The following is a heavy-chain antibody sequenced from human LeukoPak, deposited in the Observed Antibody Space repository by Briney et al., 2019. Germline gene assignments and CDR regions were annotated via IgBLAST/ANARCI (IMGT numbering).Heavy chain of an antibody. CDR1: GFTFDDFP. CDR3: AKSVYSSSLIYYFDY. CDR2: IIWNSGGI. V-gene: IGHV3-9*03. J-gene: IGHJ4*02. Sequence: GGSLRLFCAASGFTFDDFPMQGSRKPPGRAGEGVSGIIWNSGGIGYADSVKGRFTSSRDNAKNSLYLQMNSLRAEDMALYYCAKSVYSSSLIYYFDYWGQGTLVTVSS. D-gene: IGHD6-13*01.